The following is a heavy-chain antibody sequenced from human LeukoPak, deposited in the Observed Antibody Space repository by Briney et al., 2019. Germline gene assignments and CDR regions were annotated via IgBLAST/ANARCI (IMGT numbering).Heavy chain of an antibody. J-gene: IGHJ5*02. CDR1: GCTFSSYA. CDR3: ARDGIAAAGTVNCFDP. Sequence: GGSLRLSCAASGCTFSSYAMHWVRQAPGKGLEWVAVISYDGINKYYADSVKGRFTISRDNSKNTLYLQMNSLRAEDTAVYYCARDGIAAAGTVNCFDPWGQGTLVTVSS. V-gene: IGHV3-30*04. D-gene: IGHD6-13*01. CDR2: ISYDGINK.